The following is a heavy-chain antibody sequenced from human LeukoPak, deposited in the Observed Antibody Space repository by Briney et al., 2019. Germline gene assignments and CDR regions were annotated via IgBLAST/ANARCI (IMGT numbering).Heavy chain of an antibody. CDR2: IIPIFGTA. CDR1: GGTFSSYA. J-gene: IGHJ4*02. CDR3: ARDLRPLAVAGTFDY. V-gene: IGHV1-69*01. Sequence: GASVKVSCKASGGTFSSYAISWVRQAPGQGLEWMGGIIPIFGTANYAQKFQGRVTITADESTSTAYMELSSLRSEDTAVYYCARDLRPLAVAGTFDYWGQGTLVTVSS. D-gene: IGHD6-19*01.